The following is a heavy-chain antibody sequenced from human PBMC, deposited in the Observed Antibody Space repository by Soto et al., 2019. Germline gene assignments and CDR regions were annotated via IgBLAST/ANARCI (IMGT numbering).Heavy chain of an antibody. J-gene: IGHJ6*02. CDR1: GGSISSGGYY. CDR3: ASFPTVTAEGYYYYGMDV. V-gene: IGHV4-31*03. D-gene: IGHD4-4*01. CDR2: IYYSGST. Sequence: SETLSLTCTVSGGSISSGGYYWSWIRQHPGKGLEWIGYIYYSGSTSYNPSLKSRVTISVDTSKNQFSLKLSSVTAADTAVYYCASFPTVTAEGYYYYGMDVWGQGTTVTVSS.